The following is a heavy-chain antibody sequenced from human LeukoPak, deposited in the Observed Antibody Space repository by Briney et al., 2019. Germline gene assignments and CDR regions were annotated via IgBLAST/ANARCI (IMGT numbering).Heavy chain of an antibody. V-gene: IGHV3-21*01. CDR2: ISSSSSYI. CDR1: GFTFNTYA. CDR3: ARGWNSDYFDY. Sequence: PGGSLRLSCAASGFTFNTYAMAWVRQAPGKGLEWVSGISSSSSYIYYADSVKGRFTISRDNAKSSLYLQMNSLRAEDTAMYYCARGWNSDYFDYWGQGTLVTVSS. D-gene: IGHD1-7*01. J-gene: IGHJ4*02.